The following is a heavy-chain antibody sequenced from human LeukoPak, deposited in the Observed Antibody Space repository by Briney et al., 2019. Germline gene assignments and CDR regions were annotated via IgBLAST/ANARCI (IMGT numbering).Heavy chain of an antibody. J-gene: IGHJ4*02. CDR3: ARDTSGYYGRYEH. V-gene: IGHV4-59*01. CDR2: ISYTGTT. Sequence: SETLSLTCDVSGASIRNKFWSWLRHPPGKALEWIGYISYTGTTNYNPSLQSRVTISVDTSKNQLSLKLTSMTAADTAVYYCARDTSGYYGRYEHWGQGTLVTVSS. D-gene: IGHD3-3*01. CDR1: GASIRNKF.